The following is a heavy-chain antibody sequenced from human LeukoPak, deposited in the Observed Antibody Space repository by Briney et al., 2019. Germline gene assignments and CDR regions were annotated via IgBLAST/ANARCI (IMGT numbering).Heavy chain of an antibody. CDR2: IDNDGTFT. D-gene: IGHD6-19*01. Sequence: GGSLRLSCSASGFTFSNYWMHWARQAPGKGLVWDTRIDNDGTFTNYADSVKGRFTISRDNAKNTLYLQMNGLRVEDTAVYYCIRGSNAWNGMDVWGQGTTVTVSS. CDR1: GFTFSNYW. J-gene: IGHJ6*02. CDR3: IRGSNAWNGMDV. V-gene: IGHV3-74*01.